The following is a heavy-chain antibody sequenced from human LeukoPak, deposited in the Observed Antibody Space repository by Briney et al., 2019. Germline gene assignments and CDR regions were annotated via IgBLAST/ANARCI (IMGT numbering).Heavy chain of an antibody. CDR2: IYYSGST. D-gene: IGHD6-13*01. CDR1: GGSISSSSYY. CDR3: ARVSNSWYDLDAFDI. V-gene: IGHV4-39*07. J-gene: IGHJ3*02. Sequence: SETLSLTCTVSGGSISSSSYYWGWIRQPPGKGLEWIGSIYYSGSTYYNPSLKSRVTISVDTSKNQFSLKLSSVTAADTAVYYCARVSNSWYDLDAFDIWGQGTMVTVSS.